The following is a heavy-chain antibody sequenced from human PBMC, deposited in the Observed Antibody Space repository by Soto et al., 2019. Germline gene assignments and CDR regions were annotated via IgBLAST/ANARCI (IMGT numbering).Heavy chain of an antibody. CDR3: ARVKNRAGEVIIGPHYYGMDV. CDR2: IYSGGST. V-gene: IGHV3-66*01. D-gene: IGHD3-10*01. CDR1: GFTVSSNY. Sequence: PGGSLRLSCAASGFTVSSNYMSWVRQAPGKGLEWVSVIYSGGSTYYADSVKGRFTISRDNSKNTLYLQMNSLRAEDTAVYYCARVKNRAGEVIIGPHYYGMDVWGQGTTVTVSS. J-gene: IGHJ6*02.